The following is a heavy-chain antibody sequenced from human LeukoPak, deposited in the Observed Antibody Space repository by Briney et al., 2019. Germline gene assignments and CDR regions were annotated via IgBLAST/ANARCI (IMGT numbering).Heavy chain of an antibody. J-gene: IGHJ4*02. D-gene: IGHD3-22*01. CDR3: ARASYDSSGYYLPFDY. CDR2: IIPIFGTA. Sequence: SVKVSCKASGGTFSSYAISWVRQAPGQGLEWRGRIIPIFGTANYAQKFQGRVTITTDESTSTAYMELSSLRSEDTAVYYCARASYDSSGYYLPFDYWGQGTLVTVSS. CDR1: GGTFSSYA. V-gene: IGHV1-69*05.